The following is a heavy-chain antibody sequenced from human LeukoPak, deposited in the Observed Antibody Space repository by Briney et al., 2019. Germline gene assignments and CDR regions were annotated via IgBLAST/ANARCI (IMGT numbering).Heavy chain of an antibody. Sequence: PSETLSLTCAVYGGSFSGYYWSWIRQPPGKGLEWIGEINHSGSTNYNPSLKSRVTISVGTSKNQFSLKLSSVTAADTAVYYCARLPYYYDSSGYYYFSFDYWGQGTLVTVSS. D-gene: IGHD3-22*01. J-gene: IGHJ4*02. V-gene: IGHV4-34*01. CDR2: INHSGST. CDR3: ARLPYYYDSSGYYYFSFDY. CDR1: GGSFSGYY.